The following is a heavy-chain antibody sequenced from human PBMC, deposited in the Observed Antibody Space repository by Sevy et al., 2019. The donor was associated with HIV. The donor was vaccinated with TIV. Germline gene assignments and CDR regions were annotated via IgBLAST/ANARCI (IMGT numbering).Heavy chain of an antibody. CDR1: GGSISNCY. CDR2: IYYSGST. Sequence: SETLSLTCIVSGGSISNCYWTWIRQPPGKGLEWIGYIYYSGSTNYNPSLKSRVTISVDTSKNQFSLKLSSVTAADTAVYYCARGGKAVFYFDYWGQGTLVTVSS. J-gene: IGHJ4*02. CDR3: ARGGKAVFYFDY. D-gene: IGHD6-13*01. V-gene: IGHV4-59*01.